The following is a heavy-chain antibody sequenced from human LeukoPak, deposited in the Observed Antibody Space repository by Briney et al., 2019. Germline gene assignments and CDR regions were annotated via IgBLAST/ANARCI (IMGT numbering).Heavy chain of an antibody. J-gene: IGHJ4*02. CDR2: IFYSGST. CDR3: ARGDGSGVWVVAAT. Sequence: SETLSLTCAVSGGSISRYYWNWIRQPPGKGLEWIGYIFYSGSTNYNPSLKSRVTISVDTSKNQFSLKLSSVTAADTAVYYCARGDGSGVWVVAATWGQGTLVTVSS. D-gene: IGHD2-15*01. CDR1: GGSISRYY. V-gene: IGHV4-59*01.